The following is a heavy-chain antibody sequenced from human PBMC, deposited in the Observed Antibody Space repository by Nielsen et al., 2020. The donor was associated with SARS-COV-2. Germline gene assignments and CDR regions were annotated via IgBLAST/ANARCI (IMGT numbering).Heavy chain of an antibody. CDR3: ARGRYFDWLLGDY. J-gene: IGHJ4*02. CDR1: DGSISSSSYY. V-gene: IGHV4-39*01. D-gene: IGHD3-9*01. Sequence: SETLSLTCSVSDGSISSSSYYWGWSRQPPGKGLEWIGSINYSGTTYYNPSLKSRVTISVDTSKNQFSLKLSSVTAADTAVYYCARGRYFDWLLGDYWGQGTLVTVSS. CDR2: INYSGTT.